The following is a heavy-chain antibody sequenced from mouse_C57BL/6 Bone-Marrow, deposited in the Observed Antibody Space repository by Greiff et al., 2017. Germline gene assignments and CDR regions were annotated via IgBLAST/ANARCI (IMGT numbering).Heavy chain of an antibody. Sequence: ESGPGLVKPSQSLSLTCSVTGYSITSGYYWNWIRQFPGNKLEWMGYISYDGSNNYNPSLKNRISITLDTSKNQFFLKLNSVTTEDTATYYCALYGNYAMDYWGQGTSVTVSS. CDR1: GYSITSGYY. CDR2: ISYDGSN. V-gene: IGHV3-6*01. J-gene: IGHJ4*01. CDR3: ALYGNYAMDY. D-gene: IGHD2-1*01.